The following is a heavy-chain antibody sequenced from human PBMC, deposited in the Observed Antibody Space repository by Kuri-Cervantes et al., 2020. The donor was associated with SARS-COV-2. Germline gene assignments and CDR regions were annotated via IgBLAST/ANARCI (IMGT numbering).Heavy chain of an antibody. CDR3: AKEGGYSSSWLFFDY. CDR1: GFTFSRDT. CDR2: MNGDGSSI. J-gene: IGHJ4*02. V-gene: IGHV3-74*01. Sequence: GGSLRLSCAASGFTFSRDTMYWVRQAPGKGLVWVSRMNGDGSSITYADSVKGRFTISRDNAKNTLYLQMNSLRAEDTAVYYCAKEGGYSSSWLFFDYWGQGTLVTVSS. D-gene: IGHD6-13*01.